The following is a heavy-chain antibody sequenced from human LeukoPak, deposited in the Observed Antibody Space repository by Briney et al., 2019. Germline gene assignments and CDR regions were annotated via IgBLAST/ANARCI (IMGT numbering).Heavy chain of an antibody. V-gene: IGHV3-64*01. CDR2: ISSNGDST. CDR3: ARVAAAGSSDY. J-gene: IGHJ4*02. CDR1: GFTFSSYA. Sequence: GGSLRLSCAASGFTFSSYAMHWVRQAPGKGLEYVSAISSNGDSTYYANSVKGRFTISRDNSKNTLYLQMGSLRAEDMAVYYCARVAAAGSSDYWGQGTQVTVSS. D-gene: IGHD6-13*01.